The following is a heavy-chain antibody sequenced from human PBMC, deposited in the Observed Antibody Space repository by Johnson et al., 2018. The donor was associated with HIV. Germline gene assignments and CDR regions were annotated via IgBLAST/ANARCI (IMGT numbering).Heavy chain of an antibody. J-gene: IGHJ3*02. CDR1: GFTFSSFA. CDR2: ISGSGHST. CDR3: GKEKLELRTWDAFEI. V-gene: IGHV3-23*04. D-gene: IGHD1-7*01. Sequence: VQLVESAGGLVQPGGSLRLSCAASGFTFSSFAMSWVRQAPGKGLEWVSAISGSGHSTYYADSVKGRFTISRDSSKNTLYLQMNSLRAEDTAGYYCGKEKLELRTWDAFEILGQGKKVPVSS.